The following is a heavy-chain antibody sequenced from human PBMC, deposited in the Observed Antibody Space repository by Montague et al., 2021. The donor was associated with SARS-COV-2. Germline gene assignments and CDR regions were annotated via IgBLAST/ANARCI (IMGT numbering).Heavy chain of an antibody. CDR1: GGSISSGSYY. Sequence: TLSLTCTVSGGSISSGSYYWSWIRQPAGKGLEWIGRIYTSGSTNYNPSLKSRVTISVDTSKNQFSPKLSSVTAADTAVYYCAREWVYYDILTGYRNWFDPWGQGTLVTVSS. V-gene: IGHV4-61*02. D-gene: IGHD3-9*01. CDR2: IYTSGST. CDR3: AREWVYYDILTGYRNWFDP. J-gene: IGHJ5*02.